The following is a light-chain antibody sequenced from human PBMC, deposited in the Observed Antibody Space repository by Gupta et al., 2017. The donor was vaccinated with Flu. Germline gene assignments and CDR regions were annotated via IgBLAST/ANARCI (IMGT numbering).Light chain of an antibody. Sequence: SSVLTQPASVSMAPGQTAKITCGGNNIEMKSVHWYQQRPGQAPLLVVYDDRHRPSGIPERCSGSNSGNTATLTISRLEAGDEADYYCHVWDSSSDHGVFGGGTKLNVL. J-gene: IGLJ3*02. CDR2: DDR. CDR3: HVWDSSSDHGV. V-gene: IGLV3-21*02. CDR1: NIEMKS.